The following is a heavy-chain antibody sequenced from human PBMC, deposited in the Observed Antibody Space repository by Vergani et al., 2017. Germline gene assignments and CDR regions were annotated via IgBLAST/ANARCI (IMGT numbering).Heavy chain of an antibody. CDR3: ARTAHLSLCLGQQLCQYYYYYGMDV. D-gene: IGHD6-13*01. Sequence: EVQLVESGGGLVKPGGSLRLSCAASGFTFSSYSMNWVRQAPGKGLEWVSSISSSSSYIYYADSVKGRFTISRDNAKNSLYLQMNSLRAEDTAVYYCARTAHLSLCLGQQLCQYYYYYGMDVWGQGTTVTVSS. CDR2: ISSSSSYI. V-gene: IGHV3-21*01. CDR1: GFTFSSYS. J-gene: IGHJ6*02.